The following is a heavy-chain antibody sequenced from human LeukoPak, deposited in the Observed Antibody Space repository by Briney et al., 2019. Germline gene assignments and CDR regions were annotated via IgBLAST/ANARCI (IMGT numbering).Heavy chain of an antibody. J-gene: IGHJ4*02. Sequence: PGGSLRLSCAASGFTFSNAWMSWVRQAPGKGLEWVGRIKSKTDGGTTDYAAPVKGRFTISRDDSKNTLYLQMNSLKTEDTAVYYCRSSPSDYYDSSGYVDYWGQGTLVTVSS. CDR3: RSSPSDYYDSSGYVDY. V-gene: IGHV3-15*01. CDR1: GFTFSNAW. D-gene: IGHD3-22*01. CDR2: IKSKTDGGTT.